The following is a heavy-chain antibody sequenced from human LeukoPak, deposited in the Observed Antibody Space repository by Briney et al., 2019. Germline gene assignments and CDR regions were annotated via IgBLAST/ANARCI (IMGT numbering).Heavy chain of an antibody. J-gene: IGHJ5*02. CDR1: GFTFSSFA. D-gene: IGHD5-18*01. Sequence: GGSLRLSCAASGFTFSSFAMHWVRQAPGKGLEWGVVISYDGGNKYYADSVKGRFTISRDNSKNTLYLQMNSLRAEDTAVYYCARDPFIPGYSYGYFGWFDPWGQGTQVTVSP. CDR2: ISYDGGNK. V-gene: IGHV3-30-3*01. CDR3: ARDPFIPGYSYGYFGWFDP.